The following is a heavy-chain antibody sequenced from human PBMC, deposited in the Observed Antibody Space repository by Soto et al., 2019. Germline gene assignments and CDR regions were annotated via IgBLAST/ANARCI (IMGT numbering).Heavy chain of an antibody. Sequence: ASVKVSCKASGGTFSSYAISWVRQAPGQGLEWMGGIIPIFGTANYAQKFQGRVTITADESTSTAYMELSRLRSEDTAVYYCARGCSSTSCYSYTVYFQHWGQGTLVTVSS. CDR3: ARGCSSTSCYSYTVYFQH. J-gene: IGHJ1*01. V-gene: IGHV1-69*13. CDR1: GGTFSSYA. D-gene: IGHD2-2*01. CDR2: IIPIFGTA.